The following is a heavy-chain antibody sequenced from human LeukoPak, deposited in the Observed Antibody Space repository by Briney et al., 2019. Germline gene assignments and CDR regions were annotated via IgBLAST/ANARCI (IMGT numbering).Heavy chain of an antibody. Sequence: ASVKVSCKASGYTFTSYAMHWVRQAPGQRLEWMGWINAGNGNTKYSQKFQGRVTITRDTSASTAYMELSSLRSEDTAVYYCARASPTGYSSGRYDYWGQGTLVTVSS. J-gene: IGHJ4*02. CDR3: ARASPTGYSSGRYDY. CDR1: GYTFTSYA. V-gene: IGHV1-3*01. D-gene: IGHD6-19*01. CDR2: INAGNGNT.